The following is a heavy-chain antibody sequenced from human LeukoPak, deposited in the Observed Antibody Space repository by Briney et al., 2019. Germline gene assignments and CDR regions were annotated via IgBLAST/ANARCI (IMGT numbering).Heavy chain of an antibody. CDR2: IYYSGTT. J-gene: IGHJ4*02. CDR3: ARRGIAAAGYDY. V-gene: IGHV4-59*08. Sequence: SETLSLTCTVSGGSISSYYWSWIRQPPGKGLEWIGYIYYSGTTNYNPSLKSRVTILVDTSKNQFSLNLSSVIAADTAVYYCARRGIAAAGYDYWGQGTLSPSPQ. CDR1: GGSISSYY. D-gene: IGHD6-13*01.